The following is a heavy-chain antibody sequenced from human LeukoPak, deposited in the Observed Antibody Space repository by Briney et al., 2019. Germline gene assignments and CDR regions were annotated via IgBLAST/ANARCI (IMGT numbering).Heavy chain of an antibody. Sequence: GGSLRLSCSVSGFTFSTYVMHWVRQAPGKGLEWVAVISYDGSNKYYADSVKGRFTISRDNSKNTLYLQMNSLRAEDTAVYYCAKGGYYDILTGYYPPFDYWGQGTLVTVSS. CDR2: ISYDGSNK. J-gene: IGHJ4*02. V-gene: IGHV3-30*18. CDR3: AKGGYYDILTGYYPPFDY. CDR1: GFTFSTYV. D-gene: IGHD3-9*01.